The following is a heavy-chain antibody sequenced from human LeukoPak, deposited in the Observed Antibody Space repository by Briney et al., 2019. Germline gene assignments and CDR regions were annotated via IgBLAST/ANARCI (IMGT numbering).Heavy chain of an antibody. CDR1: GGTFSSYA. CDR3: ARERGSSGPFDY. CDR2: IIPIFGTA. Sequence: AASVTVSCKASGGTFSSYAISWVRQAPGQGLEWMGGIIPIFGTANYAQKFQGRVTITADESTSTAYMELSSLRSEDTAVYYCARERGSSGPFDYWGQGTLVTVSS. V-gene: IGHV1-69*01. D-gene: IGHD3-22*01. J-gene: IGHJ4*02.